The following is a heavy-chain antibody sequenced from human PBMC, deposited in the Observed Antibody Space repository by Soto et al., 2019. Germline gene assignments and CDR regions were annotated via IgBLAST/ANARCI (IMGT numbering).Heavy chain of an antibody. J-gene: IGHJ3*02. Sequence: QVQLQESGPGLVKPSQTLSLTCTVSGGSISSGGYYWSWIRQHPGKGLEWIGHLYYSGSTYYNPSRESRVSIPVDTSKNPFSLKLSSVTAADTAVYYCAEYGEYEGGNIWGQGTMVTVSS. CDR2: LYYSGST. CDR3: AEYGEYEGGNI. CDR1: GGSISSGGYY. D-gene: IGHD4-17*01. V-gene: IGHV4-31*03.